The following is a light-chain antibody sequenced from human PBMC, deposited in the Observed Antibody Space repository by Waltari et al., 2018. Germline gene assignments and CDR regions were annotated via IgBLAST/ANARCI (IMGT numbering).Light chain of an antibody. CDR1: SSDVGGYKF. CDR2: DVN. Sequence: QSALTQPASVSGSAGQSITIPCTGSSSDVGGYKFVSWYQQHPRKAPKPIIFDVNNRPAGVSDRFSGSKSGNTASLTISGLQTEDEADYYCSSYTTTAAGVFGTGTRVTVL. V-gene: IGLV2-14*03. CDR3: SSYTTTAAGV. J-gene: IGLJ1*01.